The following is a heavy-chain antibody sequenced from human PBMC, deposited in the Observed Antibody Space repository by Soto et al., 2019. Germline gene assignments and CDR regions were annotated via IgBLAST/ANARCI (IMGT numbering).Heavy chain of an antibody. Sequence: QVQLVESGGGVVQSGRSLRLSCAASGFTFSTSGMHWIRQAPGKGLEWVAMISHDGGATYYVDSVKGRFTISRDTDKNTLHLQMDSMRPEDTATYYCAKDWGSSGWYKGFDPWGQGTMVNVSS. CDR2: ISHDGGAT. J-gene: IGHJ5*02. CDR3: AKDWGSSGWYKGFDP. CDR1: GFTFSTSG. V-gene: IGHV3-30*18. D-gene: IGHD6-13*01.